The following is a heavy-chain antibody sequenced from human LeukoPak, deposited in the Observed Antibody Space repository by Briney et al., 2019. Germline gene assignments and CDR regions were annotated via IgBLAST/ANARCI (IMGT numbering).Heavy chain of an antibody. Sequence: SETLSLTCTVSGGSISRYYWSWIRQPPGKGLEWIGYIYYSEGTNYNPSLKSRVTISVDTSKNQFSLKLSSVTAADTAVCYCARGVRNYDLDYWGQGTLVTVSS. J-gene: IGHJ4*02. D-gene: IGHD3-3*01. CDR2: IYYSEGT. CDR1: GGSISRYY. CDR3: ARGVRNYDLDY. V-gene: IGHV4-59*12.